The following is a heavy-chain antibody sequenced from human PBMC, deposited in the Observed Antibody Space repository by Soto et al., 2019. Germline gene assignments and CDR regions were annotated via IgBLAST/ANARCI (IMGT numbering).Heavy chain of an antibody. CDR1: GYSITNNG. CDR3: GKDIRSGSIDY. J-gene: IGHJ4*02. Sequence: QVRLVQSGGGVVQPGRSLTLSCAASGYSITNNGMHWVRQAPGKGLEWVALIWAHGTDQYYADSVKGRFTVSRDTSTNTVYRQMNSLRAEDTARYSCGKDIRSGSIDYWGQGTLVTVSS. D-gene: IGHD1-1*01. CDR2: IWAHGTDQ. V-gene: IGHV3-33*06.